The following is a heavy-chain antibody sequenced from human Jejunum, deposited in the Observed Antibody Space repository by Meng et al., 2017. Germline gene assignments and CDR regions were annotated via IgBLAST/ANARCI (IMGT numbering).Heavy chain of an antibody. V-gene: IGHV3-15*01. CDR1: GFTFSTAW. J-gene: IGHJ4*02. CDR2: IKRQTEGAAK. Sequence: GESLKISCAVSGFTFSTAWIAWVRQAPGKGLEWVGRIKRQTEGAAKDDAAPGKGRFTSSRDDSKDTVYLQMNSLKSEDTADYDCTNENWGREDNWGQGTLVTVSS. D-gene: IGHD7-27*01. CDR3: TNENWGREDN.